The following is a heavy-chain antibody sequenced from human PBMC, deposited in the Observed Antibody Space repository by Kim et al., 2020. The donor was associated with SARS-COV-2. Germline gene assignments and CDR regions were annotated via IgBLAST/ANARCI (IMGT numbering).Heavy chain of an antibody. CDR3: AKGSSSWIDN. J-gene: IGHJ4*02. V-gene: IGHV3-33*03. CDR1: GFTFSNYG. D-gene: IGHD6-13*01. CDR2: VWYDESKK. Sequence: GGSLRLSCVASGFTFSNYGMHWVRQAPDKGLEWVAVVWYDESKKFYAASVKGRFTVSRDNSNNTLYLQMDSLRAEDTAVYFCAKGSSSWIDNWGQGTLVT.